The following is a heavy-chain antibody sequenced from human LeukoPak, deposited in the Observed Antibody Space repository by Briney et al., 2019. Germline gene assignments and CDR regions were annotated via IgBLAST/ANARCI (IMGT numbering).Heavy chain of an antibody. V-gene: IGHV3-74*01. CDR3: ATRQWLAPPPDS. Sequence: GGSLRLSCTASGFTFSKYWMLWVRQAPGKGLESVSRINTDGTVTTYADSVKGRFTVSRDNADNTMFLQMNSVRDEDTAVYYCATRQWLAPPPDSWGQGTTVTVSS. D-gene: IGHD6-19*01. CDR1: GFTFSKYW. CDR2: INTDGTVT. J-gene: IGHJ6*02.